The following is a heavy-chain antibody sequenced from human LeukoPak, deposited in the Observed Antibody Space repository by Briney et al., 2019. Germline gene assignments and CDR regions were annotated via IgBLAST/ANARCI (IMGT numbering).Heavy chain of an antibody. CDR1: GFTVSSNY. CDR3: ARVDNSPYYYDSSGFDY. J-gene: IGHJ4*02. V-gene: IGHV3-53*01. CDR2: IYSGGST. Sequence: GGSLRLSCAASGFTVSSNYMSWVRQAPGKGMEWVSVIYSGGSTYYADSVKGRFTISRANSKNTLYLQMNRLRAEDTAVYYCARVDNSPYYYDSSGFDYWGQGTLVTVSS. D-gene: IGHD3-22*01.